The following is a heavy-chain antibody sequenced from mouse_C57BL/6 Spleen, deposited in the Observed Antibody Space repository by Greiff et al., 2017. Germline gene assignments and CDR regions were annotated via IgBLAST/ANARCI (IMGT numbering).Heavy chain of an antibody. D-gene: IGHD1-1*01. Sequence: VQRVESGPELVKPGASVKISCKASGYAFSSSWMNWVKQRTGKGLEWIGRIYPGDGDTNYNGKFKGKATLTADKSSSTAYRQLSSLTSDDSAVYYCARYYALDYWGQGTTLTVSS. CDR1: GYAFSSSW. V-gene: IGHV1-82*01. CDR2: IYPGDGDT. CDR3: ARYYALDY. J-gene: IGHJ2*01.